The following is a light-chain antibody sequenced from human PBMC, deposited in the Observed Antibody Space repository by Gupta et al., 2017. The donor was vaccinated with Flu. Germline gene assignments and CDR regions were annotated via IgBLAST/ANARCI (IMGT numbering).Light chain of an antibody. CDR3: CSFGAASF. J-gene: IGLJ2*01. CDR1: SSDVGAYNY. CDR2: DVT. V-gene: IGLV2-11*01. Sequence: QSALTQPRSVSGSPGQSVAISCTGTSSDVGAYNYVSWYQQHPGKAPKLIIYDVTKRPSGVPDRFTGSKSGNTASLTISGLQPEDEADYHGCSFGAASFFGGGTKLTVL.